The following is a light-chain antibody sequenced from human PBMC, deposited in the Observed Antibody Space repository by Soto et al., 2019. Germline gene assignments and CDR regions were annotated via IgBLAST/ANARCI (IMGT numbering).Light chain of an antibody. CDR1: SSDVGAYYY. CDR3: SSFTSTSTLV. J-gene: IGLJ1*01. V-gene: IGLV2-14*01. Sequence: SALAQPASVSGSPGQSITISCTGTSSDVGAYYYVSWYQLHPGKAPELMIFEVSNRPSGVSNRFSGSKSGNTASLTISGLQAEDEADYYCSSFTSTSTLVFGAGTKVTVL. CDR2: EVS.